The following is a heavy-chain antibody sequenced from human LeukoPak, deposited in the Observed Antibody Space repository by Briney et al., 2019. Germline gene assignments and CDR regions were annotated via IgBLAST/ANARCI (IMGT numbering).Heavy chain of an antibody. V-gene: IGHV3-74*01. CDR1: GFTFSSYW. J-gene: IGHJ4*02. Sequence: GGSLRLSCAASGFTFSSYWMHWVRQAPGKGLVWVSRTNSDGTTTTYADSVKGRFTISTDNAKNSLYLQMNSLRAEDTAVYYCVRGLDYNVAWVYWGQGTLVTVSS. CDR2: TNSDGTTT. D-gene: IGHD3-10*01. CDR3: VRGLDYNVAWVY.